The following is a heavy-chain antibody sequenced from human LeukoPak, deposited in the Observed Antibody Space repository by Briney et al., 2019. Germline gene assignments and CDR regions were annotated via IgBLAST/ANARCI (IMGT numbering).Heavy chain of an antibody. V-gene: IGHV4-34*01. CDR1: GGSFSGYY. CDR3: ARDSSWLVRYYFDY. Sequence: SETLSLTCAVYGGSFSGYYWSWIRQPPGKGLEWNGEINHSGSTNYNPSLKSRVTISVDTSKNQFSLKLSSVTAADTAVYYCARDSSWLVRYYFDYWGQGTLVTVSS. CDR2: INHSGST. D-gene: IGHD6-19*01. J-gene: IGHJ4*02.